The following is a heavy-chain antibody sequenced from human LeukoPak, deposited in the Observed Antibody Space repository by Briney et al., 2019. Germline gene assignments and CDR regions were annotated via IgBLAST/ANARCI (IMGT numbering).Heavy chain of an antibody. J-gene: IGHJ4*02. CDR2: INHSGST. CDR1: GGSFSGYY. Sequence: PSETLSLTCAVYGGSFSGYYWSWIRQPPGEGLEWIGEINHSGSTNYNPSLKSRVTISVDTSKNQFSLKLSSVTAADTAVYYCARYNWNDVRTFDYWGQGTLVTVSS. V-gene: IGHV4-34*01. D-gene: IGHD1-20*01. CDR3: ARYNWNDVRTFDY.